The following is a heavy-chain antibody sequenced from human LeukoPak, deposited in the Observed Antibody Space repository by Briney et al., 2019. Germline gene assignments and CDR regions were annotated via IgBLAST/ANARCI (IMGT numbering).Heavy chain of an antibody. D-gene: IGHD4-17*01. CDR3: ARARGYGEYYYYYMDV. CDR1: GGSFSGYY. J-gene: IGHJ6*03. V-gene: IGHV4-34*01. CDR2: INHSGST. Sequence: SETLSLTCAVYGGSFSGYYWSWIRQPPGKGLEWIGEINHSGSTNYNPSLKSRVTIPVDTPKNQFSLKLSSVTAADTAVYYCARARGYGEYYYYYMDVWGKGTTVTVSS.